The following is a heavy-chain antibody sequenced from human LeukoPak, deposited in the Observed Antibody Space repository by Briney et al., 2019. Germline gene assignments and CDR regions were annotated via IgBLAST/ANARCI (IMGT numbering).Heavy chain of an antibody. J-gene: IGHJ2*01. D-gene: IGHD2-2*01. CDR3: ARDFEGVGYWYFDL. CDR2: IKQDGREK. CDR1: GLTLSSYW. V-gene: IGHV3-7*01. Sequence: GGSLRLSCAASGLTLSSYWMSWVRQAPGKGLEWVANIKQDGREKYYVDSVKGRFTNSRNNAKNSLYLQMNSLRAEETAVYYCARDFEGVGYWYFDLWGRGTLVTVSS.